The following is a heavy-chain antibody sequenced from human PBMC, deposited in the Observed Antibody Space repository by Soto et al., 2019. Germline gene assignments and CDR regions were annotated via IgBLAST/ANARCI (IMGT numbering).Heavy chain of an antibody. V-gene: IGHV4-38-2*01. J-gene: IGHJ5*02. Sequence: KTSETLSLTCAVSGYSISSGYYWGWLRQPPGKGLEWIGSIYHGGSNYYTPSLNSRVTLSIDMTNNHVSLILNSVTAADTAVYYCARGQRFSDWFDPWGQGTLVTVAS. D-gene: IGHD3-3*01. CDR3: ARGQRFSDWFDP. CDR2: IYHGGSN. CDR1: GYSISSGYY.